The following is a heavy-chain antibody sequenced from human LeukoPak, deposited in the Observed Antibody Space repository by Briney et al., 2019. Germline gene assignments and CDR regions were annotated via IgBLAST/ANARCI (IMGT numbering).Heavy chain of an antibody. CDR2: ISSDGSEI. CDR3: ARDWGGYGPTSHDY. CDR1: GYTFRRYW. J-gene: IGHJ4*02. V-gene: IGHV3-74*01. Sequence: GGSLRLSCAASGYTFRRYWLHWVRQDPEKGLVWVSRISSDGSEIIYADSVKGRFTISRDNAKNTLYLEMNSLRVEDTAVYYCARDWGGYGPTSHDYWGQGTLVTVSS. D-gene: IGHD3-16*01.